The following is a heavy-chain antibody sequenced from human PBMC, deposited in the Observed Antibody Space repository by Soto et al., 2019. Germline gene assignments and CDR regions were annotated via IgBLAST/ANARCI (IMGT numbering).Heavy chain of an antibody. CDR1: DDSISHYF. Sequence: SETLSLTCTVSDDSISHYFWTWIRQPPGKGLEWIGYVHYSGSTDYNPSLKSRVTTSVDTSKNQFSLKLSFVTAADTAVYYCARRNQLAPKRNAFDIWGQGIMVTVSS. V-gene: IGHV4-59*01. J-gene: IGHJ3*02. CDR2: VHYSGST. D-gene: IGHD1-1*01. CDR3: ARRNQLAPKRNAFDI.